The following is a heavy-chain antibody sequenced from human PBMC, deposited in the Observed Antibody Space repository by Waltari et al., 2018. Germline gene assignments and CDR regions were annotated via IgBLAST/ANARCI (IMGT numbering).Heavy chain of an antibody. Sequence: QLQLQEAGPGMVKTSETLSPSCTVSGGSISSISYFWAWIRQPPGKVLEWIGSIYYSGSTYYNPSLKSRVTISVDTSKNQFSLKLSSVTAADTAVYYCARGRKRELRAFDIWGQGTMVTVSS. CDR2: IYYSGST. CDR3: ARGRKRELRAFDI. CDR1: GGSISSISYF. J-gene: IGHJ3*02. D-gene: IGHD1-26*01. V-gene: IGHV4-39*01.